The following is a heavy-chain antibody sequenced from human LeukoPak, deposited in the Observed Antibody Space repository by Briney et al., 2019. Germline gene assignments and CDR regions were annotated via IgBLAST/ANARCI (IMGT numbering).Heavy chain of an antibody. V-gene: IGHV1-2*02. CDR1: GYTFTGYY. D-gene: IGHD4-17*01. CDR3: ARAATVTTSLDY. J-gene: IGHJ4*02. CDR2: INPNSGGT. Sequence: ASVKVSCKASGYTFTGYYMHWVRQAPGQGLERMGWINPNSGGTNYAQKFQGRVTMTRDTSISTAYMELSRLRSDDTAVYYCARAATVTTSLDYWGQGTLVTVSS.